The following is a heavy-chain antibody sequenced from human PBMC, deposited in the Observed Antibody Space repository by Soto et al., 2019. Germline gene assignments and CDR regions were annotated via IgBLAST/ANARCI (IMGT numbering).Heavy chain of an antibody. CDR2: ISGSGGST. J-gene: IGHJ6*02. D-gene: IGHD4-4*01. Sequence: GESLKISCAASGFTFSSYAMSWVRQAPGKGLEWVSAISGSGGSTYYADSVKGRFTISRDNSKNTLYLQMNSLRAEDTAVYYCAKDRTTVTTHYYYYYGMDVWGQGTTVTVSS. V-gene: IGHV3-23*01. CDR3: AKDRTTVTTHYYYYYGMDV. CDR1: GFTFSSYA.